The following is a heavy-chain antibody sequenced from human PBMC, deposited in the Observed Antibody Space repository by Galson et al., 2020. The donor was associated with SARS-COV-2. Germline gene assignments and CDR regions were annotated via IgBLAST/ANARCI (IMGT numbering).Heavy chain of an antibody. D-gene: IGHD6-19*01. J-gene: IGHJ4*02. V-gene: IGHV3-7*01. Sequence: GGSLRLSCAVSGFTFKDFWMSWFRQAPGKGLEWVANIRGDGSETNYVDSVQGRFFISRDNAIDSLFLQMNNLTADDTAVYFFSREGWQGGYWGQGTRVTVSS. CDR3: SREGWQGGY. CDR2: IRGDGSET. CDR1: GFTFKDFW.